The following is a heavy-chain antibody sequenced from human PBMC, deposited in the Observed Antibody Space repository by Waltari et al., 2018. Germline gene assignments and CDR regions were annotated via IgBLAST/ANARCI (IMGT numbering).Heavy chain of an antibody. CDR1: GFTFSAYY. Sequence: QVQLVESGGGLVKPGGSLRLSCAASGFTFSAYYLSWIPQAPGKGLEWVSYISSSGSTIYYADSVKGRFTISRDNAKNSLYLQMNSLRAEDTAVYYCARVEDRDYGDYEGAFDYWGQGTLVTVSS. J-gene: IGHJ4*02. CDR3: ARVEDRDYGDYEGAFDY. V-gene: IGHV3-11*04. D-gene: IGHD4-17*01. CDR2: ISSSGSTI.